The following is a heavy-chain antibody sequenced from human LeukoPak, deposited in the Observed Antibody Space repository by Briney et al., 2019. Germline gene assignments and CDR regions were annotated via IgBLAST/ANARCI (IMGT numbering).Heavy chain of an antibody. Sequence: GGSLRLSCAASGFTFSSYAMSWVRQAPGKGLEWVSAISGSGGSTYYADSAKGRFTISRDNSKNTLYLQMNSLKTEDTAVYYCTSRRWLQSDFDYWGQGTLVTVSS. J-gene: IGHJ4*02. CDR3: TSRRWLQSDFDY. D-gene: IGHD5-24*01. CDR2: ISGSGGST. V-gene: IGHV3-23*01. CDR1: GFTFSSYA.